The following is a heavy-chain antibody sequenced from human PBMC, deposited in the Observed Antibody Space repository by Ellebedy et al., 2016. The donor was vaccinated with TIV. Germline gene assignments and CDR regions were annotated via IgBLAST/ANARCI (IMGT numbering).Heavy chain of an antibody. CDR2: IIPIFGTA. Sequence: SVKVSXKASRGTFSSYAISWVRQAPGQGLEWMGGIIPIFGTANYAQKFQGRVTITADESTSTAYMELSSLRSEDTAVYYCARDKGVPAAKETPYYYYGMDVWGQGTTVTVSS. CDR1: RGTFSSYA. D-gene: IGHD2-2*01. V-gene: IGHV1-69*13. J-gene: IGHJ6*02. CDR3: ARDKGVPAAKETPYYYYGMDV.